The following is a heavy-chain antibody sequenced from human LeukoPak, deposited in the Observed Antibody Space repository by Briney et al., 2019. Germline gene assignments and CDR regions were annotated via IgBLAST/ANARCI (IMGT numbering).Heavy chain of an antibody. CDR1: GFXVSSNY. V-gene: IGHV3-53*01. D-gene: IGHD3-16*02. J-gene: IGHJ4*02. CDR3: ARDYPSFDY. Sequence: GGSLRLSCAASGFXVSSNYISWVRQAPGKGLEWVSLIYSDGDTYYADSVKGRFTISRDNSKNTLYLQMNSLRAEDTAVYYCARDYPSFDYWGQGTLVTVSS. CDR2: IYSDGDT.